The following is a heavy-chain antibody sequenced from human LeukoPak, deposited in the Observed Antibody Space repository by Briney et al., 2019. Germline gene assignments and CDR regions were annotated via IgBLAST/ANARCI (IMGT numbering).Heavy chain of an antibody. J-gene: IGHJ4*02. V-gene: IGHV4-39*01. D-gene: IGHD2-2*01. CDR2: IYYSGST. Sequence: SETLSLTCTVSGGSISSSSYYWGWIRQPPGKGLEWIGSIYYSGSTYYNPSLKSRVTISVDTSKYQFSLKLSSVTAADTAVYYCARRADGPAFFDYWGQGTLVTVSS. CDR3: ARRADGPAFFDY. CDR1: GGSISSSSYY.